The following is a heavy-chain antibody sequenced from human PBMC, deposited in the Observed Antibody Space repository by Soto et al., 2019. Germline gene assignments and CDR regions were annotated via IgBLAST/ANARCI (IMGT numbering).Heavy chain of an antibody. D-gene: IGHD6-13*01. J-gene: IGHJ6*02. CDR1: GYNFTSYW. CDR3: ARLRVEAGYYYYYYGMDV. CDR2: IYPGDSDT. V-gene: IGHV5-51*01. Sequence: PGACLKISCKGSGYNFTSYWLAWVRQIRGKGLEWMGIIYPGDSDTRYSPSFQGQVTISADKSISTAYLQWSSLKASDTAMYYCARLRVEAGYYYYYYGMDVWGQGTTVTVSS.